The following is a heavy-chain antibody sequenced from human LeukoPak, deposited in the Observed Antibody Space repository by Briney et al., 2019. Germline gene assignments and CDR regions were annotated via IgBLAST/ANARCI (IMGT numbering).Heavy chain of an antibody. J-gene: IGHJ4*02. CDR2: ISHSGST. Sequence: SETLSLTRAVYGGSFTGYYWSWIRQPPGKGLEWIGEISHSGSTNYNPSLKSRVTISLDTSKNQFSLKLSSVTAADTAVYYCARLLAAAGTGLDYWGQGTLVTVSS. D-gene: IGHD6-13*01. V-gene: IGHV4-34*01. CDR1: GGSFTGYY. CDR3: ARLLAAAGTGLDY.